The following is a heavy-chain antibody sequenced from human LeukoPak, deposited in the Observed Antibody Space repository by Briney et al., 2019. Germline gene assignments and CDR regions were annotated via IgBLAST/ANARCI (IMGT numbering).Heavy chain of an antibody. Sequence: SETLSLTCTVSGGSISSSIYYWGWIRQPPGKGLEWIGSIFYSGSTFYNPSLKSRVTISVDTSKNHFSLKLSSVTAADTAVYFCARRPILRYFDWLSPFDYWGQGALVTVSS. J-gene: IGHJ4*02. CDR3: ARRPILRYFDWLSPFDY. CDR2: IFYSGST. V-gene: IGHV4-39*02. CDR1: GGSISSSIYY. D-gene: IGHD3-9*01.